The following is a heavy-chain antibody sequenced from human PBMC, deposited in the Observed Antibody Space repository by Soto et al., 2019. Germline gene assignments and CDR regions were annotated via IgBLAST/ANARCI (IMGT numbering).Heavy chain of an antibody. J-gene: IGHJ1*01. D-gene: IGHD4-17*01. V-gene: IGHV3-72*01. CDR3: TRVGLPQSRDFQH. CDR1: GFTFSDHY. Sequence: EVQLVESGGGLVQPGGSLRLSCAASGFTFSDHYMDWVRQAPGKGLEWVGRARDKANSYTTEYAASVKGRFTISRDDSKNSLYLQMNSMKTADTAVYYCTRVGLPQSRDFQHWGQGTLVTVAS. CDR2: ARDKANSYTT.